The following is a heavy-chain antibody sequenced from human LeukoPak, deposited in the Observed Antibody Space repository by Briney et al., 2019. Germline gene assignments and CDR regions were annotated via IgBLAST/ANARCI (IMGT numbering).Heavy chain of an antibody. CDR3: ARDRPESYYDILTGYYNTAFDI. J-gene: IGHJ3*02. D-gene: IGHD3-9*01. V-gene: IGHV4-4*07. Sequence: PSETLSLTCTASGGSISNYWSWIRQPAGKGLEWIGRIYTSGSTNYNPSLKSRVTMSVDTSKNQFSLKLSSVTAADTAVYYCARDRPESYYDILTGYYNTAFDIWGQGTMVTVSS. CDR1: GGSISNY. CDR2: IYTSGST.